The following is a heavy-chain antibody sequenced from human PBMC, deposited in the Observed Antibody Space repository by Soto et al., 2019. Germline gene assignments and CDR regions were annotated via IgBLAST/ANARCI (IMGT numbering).Heavy chain of an antibody. CDR2: IIPIFGTA. CDR3: ARARRPMVDRDYYYGMDV. CDR1: GGTFSSYA. J-gene: IGHJ6*02. Sequence: ASVKVSCKASGGTFSSYAISWVRQAPGQGLEWMGGIIPIFGTANYAQKFQGRVTITADESTSTAYMELSSLRSEDTAVYYCARARRPMVDRDYYYGMDVWGQGTTVTVSS. V-gene: IGHV1-69*13. D-gene: IGHD2-8*01.